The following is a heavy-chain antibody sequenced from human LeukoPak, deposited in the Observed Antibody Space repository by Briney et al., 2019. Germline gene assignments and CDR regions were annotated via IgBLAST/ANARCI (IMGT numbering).Heavy chain of an antibody. V-gene: IGHV1-18*01. Sequence: ASVKVSCKASGYTFTSYGISWVRQAPGQGLEWMGWISAYNGNTNYAQKLQGRVTMTTDTSTSTAYMELSSLTSEDTAVYYCARDPSGTYGGYFDYWGQGTLVTVSS. D-gene: IGHD1-26*01. CDR2: ISAYNGNT. CDR3: ARDPSGTYGGYFDY. J-gene: IGHJ4*02. CDR1: GYTFTSYG.